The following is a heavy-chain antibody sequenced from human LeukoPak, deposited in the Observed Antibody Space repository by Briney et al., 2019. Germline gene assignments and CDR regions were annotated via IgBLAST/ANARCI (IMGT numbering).Heavy chain of an antibody. CDR3: ARALRWQGFDY. J-gene: IGHJ4*02. CDR2: IYSGGST. Sequence: PGGSLRLSCAASGFTVSSNYMSWVRQAPGKGLEWVSVIYSGGSTYYADSGKGRFTISRDNSKNTLDLQMNSLRAEDPAVYYCARALRWQGFDYWGQGTLVTVSS. V-gene: IGHV3-66*02. CDR1: GFTVSSNY. D-gene: IGHD4-23*01.